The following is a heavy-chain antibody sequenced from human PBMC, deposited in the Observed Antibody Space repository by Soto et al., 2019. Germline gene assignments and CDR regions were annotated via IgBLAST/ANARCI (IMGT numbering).Heavy chain of an antibody. D-gene: IGHD3-22*01. V-gene: IGHV1-46*01. CDR2: INPSGGST. J-gene: IGHJ6*02. CDR3: AREASNYYDSSGYQNYYYYGMEV. Sequence: ASVKVSCKASGYTFTSYYMHWVRQAPGQGLEWMGIINPSGGSTSYAQKFQGRVTMTRDTSTSTVYMELSSLRSEDTAVYYCAREASNYYDSSGYQNYYYYGMEVWGQGTTVTVSS. CDR1: GYTFTSYY.